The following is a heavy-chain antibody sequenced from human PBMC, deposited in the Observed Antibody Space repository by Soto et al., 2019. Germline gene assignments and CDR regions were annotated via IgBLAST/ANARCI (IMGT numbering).Heavy chain of an antibody. CDR1: GFTFSNYV. CDR2: ISGSGFST. V-gene: IGHV3-23*01. CDR3: AKDGETDYYDSSGYYYP. D-gene: IGHD3-22*01. J-gene: IGHJ5*02. Sequence: EVQLLESGGGLVQPGGSLRLSCAASGFTFSNYVMSWVRQAPGKGLEWVSAISGSGFSTYYADSVKGRFTISRDNSKNTLYLTMNSLRAEEAAVYYCAKDGETDYYDSSGYYYPWGQGTLVTVSS.